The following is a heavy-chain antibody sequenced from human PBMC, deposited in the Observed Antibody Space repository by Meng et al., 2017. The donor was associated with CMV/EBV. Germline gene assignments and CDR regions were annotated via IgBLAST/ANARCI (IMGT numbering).Heavy chain of an antibody. D-gene: IGHD6-13*01. V-gene: IGHV4-34*01. Sequence: GSLRLSCAVYGGSFSGYYWSWIRQPPGKGLEWIGEINHSGSTNYNPSLKSRVTISVDTSKNQISLKLSSVTAADTAVYYCARGLIAAAGTSRYDYYYYGMDVWGQGTTVTVSS. J-gene: IGHJ6*02. CDR1: GGSFSGYY. CDR3: ARGLIAAAGTSRYDYYYYGMDV. CDR2: INHSGST.